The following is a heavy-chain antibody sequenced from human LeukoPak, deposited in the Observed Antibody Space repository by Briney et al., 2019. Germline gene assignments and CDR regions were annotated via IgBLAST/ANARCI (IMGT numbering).Heavy chain of an antibody. CDR1: GDSISSGTYY. V-gene: IGHV4-31*03. CDR2: IHYSGSA. J-gene: IGHJ2*01. CDR3: ARAILTPSGYVWHFDL. D-gene: IGHD3-3*01. Sequence: SETLSLTCTVSGDSISSGTYYWTWIRQHPGKGPEWIGYIHYSGSAYYNPSLRSRVTISVDTSKNRFSLKLSSVTAADTAVYYCARAILTPSGYVWHFDLWGRGTLVTVSS.